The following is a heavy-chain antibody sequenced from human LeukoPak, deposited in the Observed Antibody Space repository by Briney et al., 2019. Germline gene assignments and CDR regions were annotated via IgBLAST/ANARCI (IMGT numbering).Heavy chain of an antibody. D-gene: IGHD6-13*01. CDR2: INHSGST. Sequence: SETLSLTCAVYGGSFSGYYWSWIRQPPGKGLEWIGEINHSGSTNYNPSLKSRVTISVDTSKNQFSLKLSSVTAADTAVYYCARVSMESLLGSWTRTTEAFDIWGQGTMVTVSS. J-gene: IGHJ3*02. V-gene: IGHV4-34*01. CDR3: ARVSMESLLGSWTRTTEAFDI. CDR1: GGSFSGYY.